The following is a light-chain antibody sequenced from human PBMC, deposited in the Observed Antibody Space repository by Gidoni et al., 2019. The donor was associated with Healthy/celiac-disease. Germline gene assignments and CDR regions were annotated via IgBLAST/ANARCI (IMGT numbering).Light chain of an antibody. V-gene: IGKV3-15*01. Sequence: EIVMPQSPATLSVSPGERATLSCRASQSFSSNLAWYQQKPGQAPRLLIYGATTRATGSPARCSGSGSGTEFTLTISSLQSEDFAVYYCQQYNNWPTSTFGQGTRLEIK. CDR3: QQYNNWPTST. CDR2: GAT. J-gene: IGKJ5*01. CDR1: QSFSSN.